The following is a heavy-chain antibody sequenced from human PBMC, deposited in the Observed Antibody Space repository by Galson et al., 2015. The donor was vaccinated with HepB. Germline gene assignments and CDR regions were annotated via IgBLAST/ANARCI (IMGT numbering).Heavy chain of an antibody. D-gene: IGHD6-19*01. Sequence: SLRLSCAASGFTVSSNYMSWVHQAPGKGLEWVSVIYSGGSTYYADSVKGRFTISRDNSKNTLYLQMNSLRAEDTAVYYCARDRHTQWLVQDGAFDIWGQGTMVTVSS. J-gene: IGHJ3*02. CDR2: IYSGGST. CDR3: ARDRHTQWLVQDGAFDI. CDR1: GFTVSSNY. V-gene: IGHV3-66*02.